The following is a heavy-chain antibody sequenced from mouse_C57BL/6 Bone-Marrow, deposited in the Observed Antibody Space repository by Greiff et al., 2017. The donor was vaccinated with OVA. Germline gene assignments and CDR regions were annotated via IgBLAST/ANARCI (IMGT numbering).Heavy chain of an antibody. D-gene: IGHD1-1*01. CDR1: GYAFTNYL. CDR3: ARRDLLRGDY. CDR2: INPGSGGT. V-gene: IGHV1-54*01. J-gene: IGHJ4*01. Sequence: VQLQQSGAELVRPGTSVKVSCKASGYAFTNYLIEWVKQRPGQGLEWIGVINPGSGGTNYNEKFKGKATLTADKSSSTAYMQLSSLTSEDSAVYFCARRDLLRGDYWGQGTSVTVSS.